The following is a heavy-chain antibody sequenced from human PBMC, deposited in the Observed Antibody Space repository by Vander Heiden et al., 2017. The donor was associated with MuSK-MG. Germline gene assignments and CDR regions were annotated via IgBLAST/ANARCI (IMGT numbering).Heavy chain of an antibody. CDR1: GGTLRRYP. J-gene: IGHJ6*03. CDR2: IIPICGTA. D-gene: IGHD3-9*01. CDR3: ARYQYDSWTGYYYYMDV. V-gene: IGHV1-69*01. Sequence: QEQLVQSGAEENKPGSSGKVSCKASGGTLRRYPISWVRQDPGQGLEWMGVIIPICGTANYAQKFQGRVTNTADESTSTAYMEMSSLRSENTAVYYCARYQYDSWTGYYYYMDVWGKGTTVTVSS.